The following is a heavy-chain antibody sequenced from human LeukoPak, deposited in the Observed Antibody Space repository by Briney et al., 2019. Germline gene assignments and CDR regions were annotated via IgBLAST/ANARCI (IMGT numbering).Heavy chain of an antibody. CDR1: GYTFTCYY. CDR2: INLNSGGT. CDR3: ARDFGVVIINFDD. Sequence: ASVKVSCKASGYTFTCYYMHWVRQAPGQGLERMGWINLNSGGTNYAQKFQGRVTMTRDTSISTAYMELRRLRSDGAAVYYCARDFGVVIINFDDWGQGTMVTVSS. J-gene: IGHJ4*02. D-gene: IGHD3-3*01. V-gene: IGHV1-2*02.